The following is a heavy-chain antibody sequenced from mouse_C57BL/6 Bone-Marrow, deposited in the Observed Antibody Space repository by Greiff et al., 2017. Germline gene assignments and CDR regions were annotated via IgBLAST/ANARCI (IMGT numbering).Heavy chain of an antibody. Sequence: VQLQQSVAELVRPGASVKLSCKASGYTFTDYYINWVKQRPGQGLEWIARIYPGSGNTYYNEKFKGKATLTAEKSSSTAYMQLSSLTSAGSAVYCCARWYYGIDYWGQGTSRTVSS. V-gene: IGHV1-76*01. CDR1: GYTFTDYY. D-gene: IGHD1-1*01. CDR3: ARWYYGIDY. CDR2: IYPGSGNT. J-gene: IGHJ2*03.